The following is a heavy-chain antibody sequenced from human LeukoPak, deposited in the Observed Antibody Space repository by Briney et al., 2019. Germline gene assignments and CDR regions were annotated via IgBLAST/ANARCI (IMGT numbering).Heavy chain of an antibody. CDR2: INHSGST. CDR3: ARGRHWYYFDY. V-gene: IGHV4-34*01. CDR1: GGSFGGYY. D-gene: IGHD2-8*02. Sequence: PSETLSLTCAVYGGSFGGYYWSWIRQPPGKGLEWIGEINHSGSTNYNPSLKSRVTISVDTSKNQFSLKLSSVTAADTAVYYCARGRHWYYFDYWGQGTLVTVSS. J-gene: IGHJ4*02.